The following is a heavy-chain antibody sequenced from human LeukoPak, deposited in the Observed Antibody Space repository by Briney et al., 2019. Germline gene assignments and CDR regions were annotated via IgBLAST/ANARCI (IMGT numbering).Heavy chain of an antibody. J-gene: IGHJ4*02. CDR3: ARGSTYYDILTGYYLGY. CDR1: GFTFSSYW. V-gene: IGHV3-7*01. CDR2: IKQDGSEK. D-gene: IGHD3-9*01. Sequence: GGSLRLSCAASGFTFSSYWMSWVRQAPGKGLEWVANIKQDGSEKYYVDSEKGRFTISRDNAKNSLYLQMNSLRAEDTAVYYCARGSTYYDILTGYYLGYWGQGTLVTVSS.